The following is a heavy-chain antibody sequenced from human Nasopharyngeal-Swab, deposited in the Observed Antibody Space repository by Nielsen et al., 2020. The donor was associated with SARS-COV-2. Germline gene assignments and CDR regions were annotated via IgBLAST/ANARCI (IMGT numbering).Heavy chain of an antibody. CDR3: ATSPALIVGATPPVWFDP. J-gene: IGHJ5*02. Sequence: ASVKVSCKVSGYTLTELSMHWVRQAPGKGLEWMGGFDPEDGETIYAQKFQGRVTMTEDTSTDPAYMELSSLRYEDTAVYYCATSPALIVGATPPVWFDPWGQGTLVTVSS. V-gene: IGHV1-24*01. D-gene: IGHD1-26*01. CDR2: FDPEDGET. CDR1: GYTLTELS.